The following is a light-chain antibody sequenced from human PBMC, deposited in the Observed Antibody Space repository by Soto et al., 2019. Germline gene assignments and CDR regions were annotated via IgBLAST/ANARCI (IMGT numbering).Light chain of an antibody. Sequence: EIVLTQSPGTLSLSPGERATLSCRASQSVSSSYLAWSQQKPGQAPRLLIYVASTRATGIPDRFSGSGSGTDFTLTISRLEPEDFAVYYCEQYGSSPPYTFGQGTKLEIK. CDR3: EQYGSSPPYT. CDR1: QSVSSSY. CDR2: VAS. J-gene: IGKJ2*01. V-gene: IGKV3-20*01.